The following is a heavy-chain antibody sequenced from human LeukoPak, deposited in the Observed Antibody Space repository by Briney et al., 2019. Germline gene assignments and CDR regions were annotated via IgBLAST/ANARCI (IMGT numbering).Heavy chain of an antibody. V-gene: IGHV4-39*01. J-gene: IGHJ6*03. D-gene: IGHD5-18*01. Sequence: SETLSLTCTGSGGSISSSSYYWGWIRQPPGKGLEWFGSIYYSGSTYYNPSLKSRVTISVDPSKNQFSLKLSSVTAADTAVYYCARHSGYSYGYAYYYYYMDVWGKGTTVTVSS. CDR2: IYYSGST. CDR3: ARHSGYSYGYAYYYYYMDV. CDR1: GGSISSSSYY.